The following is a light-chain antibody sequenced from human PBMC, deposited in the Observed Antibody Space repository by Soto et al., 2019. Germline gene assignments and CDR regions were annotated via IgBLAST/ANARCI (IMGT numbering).Light chain of an antibody. J-gene: IGKJ4*01. CDR1: QTVRHNY. Sequence: VWTQSPGTRSLSPGARAKLSCRASQTVRHNYLAWYEQKPGQAPRLLIYDASSRATGIPDRFSGGGSGTDFTPTIRRLEPEDFAVYYCQQRSNWQGATFGGGTKL. V-gene: IGKV3D-20*02. CDR2: DAS. CDR3: QQRSNWQGAT.